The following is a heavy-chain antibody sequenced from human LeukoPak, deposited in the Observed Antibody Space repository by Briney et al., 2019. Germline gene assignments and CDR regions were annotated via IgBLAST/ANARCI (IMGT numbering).Heavy chain of an antibody. CDR1: GGSFSGYY. CDR2: INRSGST. V-gene: IGHV4-34*01. J-gene: IGHJ4*02. D-gene: IGHD3-3*01. CDR3: ATKYDFWSGYDY. Sequence: PSETLSLTCAVYGGSFSGYYWSWIRQPPGKGLEWIGEINRSGSTNYNPSLKSRVTISVDTSKNQFSLKLSSVTAADTAVYYCATKYDFWSGYDYWGQGTLVTVSS.